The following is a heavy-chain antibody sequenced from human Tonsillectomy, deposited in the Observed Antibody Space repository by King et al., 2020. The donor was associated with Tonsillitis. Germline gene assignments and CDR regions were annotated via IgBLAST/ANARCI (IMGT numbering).Heavy chain of an antibody. D-gene: IGHD5-18*01. CDR1: GGSFSGYY. V-gene: IGHV4-34*01. CDR2: INHSGST. CDR3: AGGYSYGYHYYFDY. J-gene: IGHJ4*02. Sequence: VQLPQWGAGLLKPSETLSLTCAVYGGSFSGYYWSWIRQPPGKGLEWIGEINHSGSTSYNPSLKSRVTVSVDTSKNQFSLRLSSVTAADTAVYYCAGGYSYGYHYYFDYWGQGTLVTVSS.